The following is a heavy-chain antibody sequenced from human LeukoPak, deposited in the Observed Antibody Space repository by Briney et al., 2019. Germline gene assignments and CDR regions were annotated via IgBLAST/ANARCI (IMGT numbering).Heavy chain of an antibody. Sequence: PSETLSLTCTVSGGSISSYYWSWIRQPPGKGLEWIGYIYYSGSTNYNPSLKSRVTISVDTSKNQFSLKLSSVTAADTAVYYCARVREPDYDILTSYYTDAFDIWGQGTMVTVSS. CDR2: IYYSGST. J-gene: IGHJ3*02. CDR1: GGSISSYY. V-gene: IGHV4-59*01. CDR3: ARVREPDYDILTSYYTDAFDI. D-gene: IGHD3-9*01.